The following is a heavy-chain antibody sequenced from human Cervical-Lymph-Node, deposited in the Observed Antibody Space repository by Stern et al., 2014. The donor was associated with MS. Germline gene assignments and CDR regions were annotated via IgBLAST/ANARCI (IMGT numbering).Heavy chain of an antibody. J-gene: IGHJ3*02. CDR2: IYWDDDK. CDR1: GFSLTTSGEG. V-gene: IGHV2-5*02. Sequence: QVTLKESGPTLVKPTQPLTLTCTFSGFSLTTSGEGVGWIRQPPGKALEWLALIYWDDDKRFSPSLKSRITITKDTFKNQVVLTVANVDPVDTATYHCAHRRSGWLTVAITDAFDIWGHGTRVTVSS. CDR3: AHRRSGWLTVAITDAFDI. D-gene: IGHD3-10*01.